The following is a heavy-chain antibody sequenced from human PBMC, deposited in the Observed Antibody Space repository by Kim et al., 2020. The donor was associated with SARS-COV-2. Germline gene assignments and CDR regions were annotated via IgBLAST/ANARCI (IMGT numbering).Heavy chain of an antibody. CDR1: GGSISSGGYY. CDR3: ARDYIIAEAFSYYGMDV. Sequence: SETLSLTCTVSGGSISSGGYYWSWIRQHPGKGLEWIGYIYYSGSTYYNPSLKSRVTISVDTSKNQFSLKLSSVTAADTAVYYCARDYIIAEAFSYYGMDVWGQGTTVTVSS. CDR2: IYYSGST. V-gene: IGHV4-31*03. J-gene: IGHJ6*02. D-gene: IGHD6-19*01.